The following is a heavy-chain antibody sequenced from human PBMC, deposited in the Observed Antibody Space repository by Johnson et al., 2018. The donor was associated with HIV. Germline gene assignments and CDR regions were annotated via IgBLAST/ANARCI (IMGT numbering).Heavy chain of an antibody. CDR3: ARSTTTVSHHDAFDI. CDR2: LNGDGSRP. J-gene: IGHJ3*02. V-gene: IGHV3-74*01. CDR1: GFTFNDHW. D-gene: IGHD4-17*01. Sequence: VQLVESGGGLVQPGGSLRLSCGASGFTFNDHWMPWVRQAPGKGLVWVSRLNGDGSRPSYADSVKGRFTISRDNSKNTLYLQMNSLRAEDTAVYYCARSTTTVSHHDAFDIWGQGIMVTVSS.